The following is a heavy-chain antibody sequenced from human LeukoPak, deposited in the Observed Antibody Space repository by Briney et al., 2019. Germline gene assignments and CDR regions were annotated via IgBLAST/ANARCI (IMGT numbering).Heavy chain of an antibody. CDR3: ARDSITIFGVAPPHYYGMDV. CDR2: ISYDGSNK. D-gene: IGHD3-3*01. Sequence: GGSLRLSCAASGFTFSSYAMHWVRQAPGKGLEWVAVISYDGSNKYYADSVKGRFTISRDNSKNTLCLQMNSLRAEDTAVYYCARDSITIFGVAPPHYYGMDVWGQGTTVTVSS. V-gene: IGHV3-30-3*01. CDR1: GFTFSSYA. J-gene: IGHJ6*02.